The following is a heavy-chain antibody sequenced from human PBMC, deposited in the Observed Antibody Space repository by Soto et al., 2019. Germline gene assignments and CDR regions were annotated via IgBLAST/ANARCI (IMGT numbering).Heavy chain of an antibody. D-gene: IGHD6-6*01. CDR2: IHYTGSA. CDR3: ATNRPLETPEYYFDY. Sequence: PSETLSLTCTVSGGSICSGDHFWSWIRQSPTKGLEWIGYIHYTGSAYYTPSLQSRVTMSMDTSKNQFSLKMNSVTAADSAVYYCATNRPLETPEYYFDYWGQGTQVTVSS. J-gene: IGHJ4*02. CDR1: GGSICSGDHF. V-gene: IGHV4-30-4*08.